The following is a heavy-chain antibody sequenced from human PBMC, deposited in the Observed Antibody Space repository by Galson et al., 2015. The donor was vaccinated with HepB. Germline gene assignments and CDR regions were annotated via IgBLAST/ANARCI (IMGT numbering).Heavy chain of an antibody. CDR2: ISAYNGNT. J-gene: IGHJ6*03. CDR1: GYTFSSYG. CDR3: ARVTRDSTVYYPYRYYMDV. D-gene: IGHD3-22*01. V-gene: IGHV1-18*01. Sequence: SVKVSCKASGYTFSSYGIGWVRQAPGQGLEWMGWISAYNGNTNYAPKLQGRVTMTTDTSTSTAYMELRSLRSDDTAVYFCARVTRDSTVYYPYRYYMDVWGKGTTVTVSS.